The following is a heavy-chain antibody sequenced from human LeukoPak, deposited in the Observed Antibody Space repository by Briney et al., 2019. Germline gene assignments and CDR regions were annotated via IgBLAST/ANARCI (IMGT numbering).Heavy chain of an antibody. Sequence: PSETLSLTCTVSGASVGSGGHYWSWIRQPAGKGLEWLGRIYVTGSTNYNPSLKSRVTMSVDTSKNQFSLKLSSVTAADTAVYYCARETKYQGGYYWGQGTLVTVSS. D-gene: IGHD2-2*01. CDR1: GASVGSGGHY. V-gene: IGHV4-61*10. CDR2: IYVTGST. J-gene: IGHJ4*02. CDR3: ARETKYQGGYY.